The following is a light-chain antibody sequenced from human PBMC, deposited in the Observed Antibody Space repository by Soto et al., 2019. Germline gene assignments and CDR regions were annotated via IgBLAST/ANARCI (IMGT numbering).Light chain of an antibody. V-gene: IGLV1-44*01. Sequence: QSVLPQPPSAYGTPGQRVTISCSGSSSNIGSNTVNWYQQLPGTAPKLLIYSNNQRPSGVPDRFSGSKSGTSASLAISGLQSEDEADYYCAAWDDGLNGYVFGTGTKVTVL. CDR3: AAWDDGLNGYV. CDR2: SNN. J-gene: IGLJ1*01. CDR1: SSNIGSNT.